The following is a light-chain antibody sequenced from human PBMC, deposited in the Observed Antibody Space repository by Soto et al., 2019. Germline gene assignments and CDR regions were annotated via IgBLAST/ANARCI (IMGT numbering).Light chain of an antibody. V-gene: IGKV1-39*01. CDR1: QSISTY. Sequence: DIQMTQSPSSLSASVGDRVTITCRASQSISTYLNWYQQKPGKAPKVLIYDASRLQSGVPSRFSGSGSGTDFTLTISNLQPEDLASFYCQQSYSTPWTFGQGTKVEIK. CDR3: QQSYSTPWT. CDR2: DAS. J-gene: IGKJ1*01.